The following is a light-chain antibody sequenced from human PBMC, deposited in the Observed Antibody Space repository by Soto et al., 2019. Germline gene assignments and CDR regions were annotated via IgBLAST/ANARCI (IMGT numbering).Light chain of an antibody. V-gene: IGKV3-20*01. CDR2: GAS. Sequence: EIVLTQSPGTLSLSPGERATLSCRASQNVSSSYFAWYQQKPGQAPRLLIYGASSRATGIPDKFSGSGSGTDFTLTISRLEAEDFEVYYCQQYGSSPRTFGQGTKVEIK. CDR1: QNVSSSY. CDR3: QQYGSSPRT. J-gene: IGKJ1*01.